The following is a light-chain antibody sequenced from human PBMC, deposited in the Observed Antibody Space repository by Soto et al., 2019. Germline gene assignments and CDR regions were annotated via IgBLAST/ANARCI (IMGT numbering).Light chain of an antibody. J-gene: IGKJ3*01. Sequence: EIVLTQSPGTLSLSPGERATLSCRASQSVSSSYLAWYQQRPGQAPRLVIYDASRRATGIPDRFSGSGSGTDFTLSISRLEPEDFAVYYCQQYGSSPTTFGPGTKVDIK. CDR2: DAS. CDR1: QSVSSSY. V-gene: IGKV3-20*01. CDR3: QQYGSSPTT.